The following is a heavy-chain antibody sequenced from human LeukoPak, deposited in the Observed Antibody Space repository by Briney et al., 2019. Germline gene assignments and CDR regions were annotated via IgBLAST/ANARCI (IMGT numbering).Heavy chain of an antibody. Sequence: SETLSLTCTVSGGSISSGSYYWSWIRQPAGKGLEWIGRIYTSGSTNYNPSLKSRVTISVDTSKNQFSLKLSSVTAADTAVYYCASITTGTTGLDYWGQGTLVTVSS. V-gene: IGHV4-61*02. J-gene: IGHJ4*02. CDR1: GGSISSGSYY. CDR3: ASITTGTTGLDY. D-gene: IGHD1-1*01. CDR2: IYTSGST.